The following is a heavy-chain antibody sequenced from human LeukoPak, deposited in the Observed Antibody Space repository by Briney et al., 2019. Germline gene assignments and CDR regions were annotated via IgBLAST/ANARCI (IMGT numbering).Heavy chain of an antibody. V-gene: IGHV4-59*01. CDR2: IYYTGSN. J-gene: IGHJ4*02. CDR3: AKAVIIGITGTTLDYFDY. D-gene: IGHD1-7*01. Sequence: PSETLSLTCTVSGGSISNYCWNWVRQPPGKGLGWIGYIYYTGSNNYNPSLKSRVTMSVDTSKTQFSLKLSSVTAADTAVYSCAKAVIIGITGTTLDYFDYWGQGTLVTVSS. CDR1: GGSISNYC.